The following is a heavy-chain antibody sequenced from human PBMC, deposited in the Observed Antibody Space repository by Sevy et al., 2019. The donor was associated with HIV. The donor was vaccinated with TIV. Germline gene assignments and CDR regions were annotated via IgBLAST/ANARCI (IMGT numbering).Heavy chain of an antibody. J-gene: IGHJ4*02. V-gene: IGHV3-21*01. CDR2: ISSSSSYI. CDR1: GFTFSSYG. CDR3: ARDELLWFRELTAFDY. D-gene: IGHD3-10*01. Sequence: GGSLRLSCAASGFTFSSYGMNWVRQAPGKGLEWVSSISSSSSYIYYADSVKGRFTISRDNAKNSLYLQMNSLRAEDTAVYYCARDELLWFRELTAFDYWGQGTLVTVSS.